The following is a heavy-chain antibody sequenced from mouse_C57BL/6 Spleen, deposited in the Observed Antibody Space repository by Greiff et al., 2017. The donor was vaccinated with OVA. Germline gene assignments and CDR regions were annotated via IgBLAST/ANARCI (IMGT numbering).Heavy chain of an antibody. D-gene: IGHD1-1*01. V-gene: IGHV1-56*01. CDR2: IFPGSGST. CDR1: GYTFTSHW. Sequence: QVQLQQSGPELVRPGASVKISCKAPGYTFTSHWMQWVRQRPGQGLAWIGEIFPGSGSTYYNEKFKGKATLTVDTSSSTAYMQLSSLTSEDSAVYFCARSYGSRAWFAYWGKGTLVTVSA. J-gene: IGHJ3*01. CDR3: ARSYGSRAWFAY.